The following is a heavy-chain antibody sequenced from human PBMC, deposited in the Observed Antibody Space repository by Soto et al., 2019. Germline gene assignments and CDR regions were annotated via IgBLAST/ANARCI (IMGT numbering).Heavy chain of an antibody. Sequence: GGSLRLSCAASGFIFSSFGMHWVRQAPGEGLEWVAVISHDGRNKYYADSVKGRFTISKDNSKNTLDLQMNSLGAEDTAVYYCARNGRRSQHLDYLDYWGLGTQVTVSS. CDR3: ARNGRRSQHLDYLDY. V-gene: IGHV3-30*03. CDR2: ISHDGRNK. J-gene: IGHJ4*02. D-gene: IGHD1-1*01. CDR1: GFIFSSFG.